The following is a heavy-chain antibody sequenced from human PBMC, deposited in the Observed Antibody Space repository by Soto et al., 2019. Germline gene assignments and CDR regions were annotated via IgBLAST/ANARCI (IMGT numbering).Heavy chain of an antibody. CDR2: INADYGNT. CDR1: GYTFTNYG. J-gene: IGHJ5*02. Sequence: ASVKVSCKASGYTFTNYGISWVRQAPGQGLEWMGWINADYGNTNYEQKFQGRVTMTTDTSTNTAYMELRSLRSDDTAVYYCARKSLSNFNWFDPWGQGTLVTVSS. V-gene: IGHV1-18*04. D-gene: IGHD4-4*01. CDR3: ARKSLSNFNWFDP.